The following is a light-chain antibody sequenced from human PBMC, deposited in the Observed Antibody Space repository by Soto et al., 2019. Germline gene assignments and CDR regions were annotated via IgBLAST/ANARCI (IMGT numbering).Light chain of an antibody. J-gene: IGKJ5*01. CDR2: WAS. V-gene: IGKV4-1*01. Sequence: DIVMTQSPDSLAVSLGERVTISCKSSQTILSTSNNKHYLAWFRQKPGQPPKSLIYWASTRESGVPDRFSGSGSGTDFTLTITSLQAEDVAIYSCHQYYSVPPTFGQGTRLEIK. CDR3: HQYYSVPPT. CDR1: QTILSTSNNKHY.